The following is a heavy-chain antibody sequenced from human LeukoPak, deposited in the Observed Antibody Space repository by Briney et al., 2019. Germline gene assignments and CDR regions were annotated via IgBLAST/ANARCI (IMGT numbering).Heavy chain of an antibody. V-gene: IGHV3-30*03. CDR3: ARAQGATYFDY. CDR2: ISYDGSNK. D-gene: IGHD1-26*01. CDR1: GFTVSSNY. Sequence: GGSLRLSCAASGFTVSSNYMSWVRQAPGKGLEWVAVISYDGSNKYYADSVKGRFTISRDNAKNSLYLQMNSLRAEDTAVYYCARAQGATYFDYWGQGTLVTVSS. J-gene: IGHJ4*02.